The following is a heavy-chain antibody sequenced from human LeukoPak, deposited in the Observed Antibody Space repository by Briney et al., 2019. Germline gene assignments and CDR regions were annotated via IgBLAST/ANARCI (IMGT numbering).Heavy chain of an antibody. Sequence: GGSLRLSRAASGFTVSSNYMSWVRQAPGKVLEWVSVIYSGGSTYYADSVKGRFTISRDNSKNTLYLQMNSLRAEDTAVYYCARYRYSGSYPLDYWGQGTLVTVSS. D-gene: IGHD1-26*01. CDR3: ARYRYSGSYPLDY. J-gene: IGHJ4*02. V-gene: IGHV3-53*01. CDR1: GFTVSSNY. CDR2: IYSGGST.